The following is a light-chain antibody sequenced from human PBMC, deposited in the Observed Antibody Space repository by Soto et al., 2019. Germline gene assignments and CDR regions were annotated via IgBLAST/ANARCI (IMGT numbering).Light chain of an antibody. CDR2: GAS. V-gene: IGKV3-15*01. Sequence: EIVLTQSPATLSLSPGERATLSCRASQSVSSYLAWYQQKPGQAPRLLXYGASTRATGIPARFSGSGSGTELTLTISSLQSEDFAVYYCQQYNNWPPWTFGQGTKVDIK. CDR1: QSVSSY. J-gene: IGKJ1*01. CDR3: QQYNNWPPWT.